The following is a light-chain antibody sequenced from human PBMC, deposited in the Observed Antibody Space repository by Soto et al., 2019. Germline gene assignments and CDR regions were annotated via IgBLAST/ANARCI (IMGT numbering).Light chain of an antibody. V-gene: IGKV4-1*01. J-gene: IGKJ4*01. CDR1: QSVFHSANNMNY. CDR3: QQYNNWPRAT. CDR2: WAS. Sequence: DTVMTQSPDSLAVSLGERATINCKSSQSVFHSANNMNYLAWYQQKPGQSPKLLISWASIRDSGVPDRFSGSGSGTDFTLTISSLQSEDFAIYHCQQYNNWPRATFGGGTKVEIK.